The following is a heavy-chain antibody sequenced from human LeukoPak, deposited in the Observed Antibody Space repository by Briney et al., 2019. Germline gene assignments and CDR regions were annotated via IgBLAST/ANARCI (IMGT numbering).Heavy chain of an antibody. J-gene: IGHJ4*02. D-gene: IGHD6-6*01. V-gene: IGHV4-59*01. CDR3: TRTYSSSSIDY. CDR1: GGPICTYY. CDR2: IFYTGRT. Sequence: SETLSLICTVSGGPICTYYWSWIRQPPGKGLEWLGYIFYTGRTNYNPSLKSRVTMSIDTSKNQFSLKLSSVTAADTAVYYCTRTYSSSSIDYWGQGALVTVSS.